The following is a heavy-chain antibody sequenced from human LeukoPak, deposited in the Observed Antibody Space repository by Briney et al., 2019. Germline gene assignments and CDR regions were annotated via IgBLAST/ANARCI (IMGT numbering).Heavy chain of an antibody. Sequence: GASVKVSCKASGGTFSSYTISWVRQAPRQGLEWMGRIIPILGIANYAQKFQGRVTITADKSTSTAYMELSSLRSEDTAVYYCARGLVGATSAFDIWGQGTMVTVSS. D-gene: IGHD1-26*01. J-gene: IGHJ3*02. CDR1: GGTFSSYT. CDR3: ARGLVGATSAFDI. CDR2: IIPILGIA. V-gene: IGHV1-69*02.